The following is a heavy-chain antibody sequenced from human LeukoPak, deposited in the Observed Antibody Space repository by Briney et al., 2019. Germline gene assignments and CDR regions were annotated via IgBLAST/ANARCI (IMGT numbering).Heavy chain of an antibody. CDR2: INPNSGGT. CDR3: ARDRDGYNFIDY. J-gene: IGHJ4*02. Sequence: GASVKVSCKASGYTFTGYYMHWVRQAPGQGLEWMGWINPNSGGTNYAQKFQGGVTMTRDTSISTAYMELSRLRSDDTAVYYCARDRDGYNFIDYWGQGTLVTVSS. D-gene: IGHD5-24*01. CDR1: GYTFTGYY. V-gene: IGHV1-2*02.